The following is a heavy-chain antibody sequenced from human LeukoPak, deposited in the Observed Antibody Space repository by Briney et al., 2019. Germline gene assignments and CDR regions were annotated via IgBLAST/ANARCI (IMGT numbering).Heavy chain of an antibody. CDR1: GGSFSSYY. Sequence: SETLSLTCTVSGGSFSSYYWTWIRQPPGKGLEWIGYIDHSGTTNYNPSLKSRVSISSDTSKNQFSLELSSVTAADTAVYYCARGYYYYYYMDVWGKGTTVTVSS. J-gene: IGHJ6*03. CDR3: ARGYYYYYYMDV. CDR2: IDHSGTT. V-gene: IGHV4-59*08.